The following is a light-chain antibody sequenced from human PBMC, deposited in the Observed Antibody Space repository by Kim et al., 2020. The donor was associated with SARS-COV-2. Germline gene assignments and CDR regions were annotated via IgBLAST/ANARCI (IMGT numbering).Light chain of an antibody. J-gene: IGKJ2*01. CDR3: LQDYNYPYT. CDR1: QGIRND. CDR2: AAS. Sequence: YESVADRVTLTCRASQGIRNDLGWYQQKPGKAPKLLIYAASSLQSGVPSRFSGSGSGTDFTLTISSLQPEDFATYYCLQDYNYPYTFGQGTKLEI. V-gene: IGKV1-6*01.